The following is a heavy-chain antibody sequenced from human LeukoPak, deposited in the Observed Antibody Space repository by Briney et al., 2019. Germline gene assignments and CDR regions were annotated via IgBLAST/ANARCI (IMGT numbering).Heavy chain of an antibody. V-gene: IGHV3-15*01. CDR3: ATQAAAGFFFDY. CDR1: GFTFSNPW. J-gene: IGHJ4*02. D-gene: IGHD6-13*01. Sequence: PGGSLRLSCAASGFTFSNPWTSWVRQAPGKGLEWVGRIKSKTDGGTTDYAAPVKGRFTISRDDSKNTLYLQMNSLKTEDTAVYYCATQAAAGFFFDYWGQGTLVTVSS. CDR2: IKSKTDGGTT.